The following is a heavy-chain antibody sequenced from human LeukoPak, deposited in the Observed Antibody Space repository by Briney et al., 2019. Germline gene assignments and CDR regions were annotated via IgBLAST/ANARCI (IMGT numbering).Heavy chain of an antibody. Sequence: ASVKVSCKASGYTFTGYYIHWVRQAPGQGLEWMGRINPNNGGANYAQKFQGRVTMTRDMSMSTAYMELSRLRSVDTAVYYCAGEDNSSGYRPFDIWGQGTMVTVPS. CDR2: INPNNGGA. CDR3: AGEDNSSGYRPFDI. D-gene: IGHD3-22*01. J-gene: IGHJ3*02. V-gene: IGHV1-2*06. CDR1: GYTFTGYY.